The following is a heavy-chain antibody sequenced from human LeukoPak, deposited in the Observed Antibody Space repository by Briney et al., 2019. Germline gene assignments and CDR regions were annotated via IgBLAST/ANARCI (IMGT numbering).Heavy chain of an antibody. V-gene: IGHV3-11*04. CDR3: ARGPDPVVRGPRRAFDL. D-gene: IGHD3-10*01. CDR2: ISSSGVVI. Sequence: GSLRLSCGVSGFIFSDYYMNWIRQAPGKGLEWLSYISSSGVVINYADSVKGRITVSRDNTKNSLYLQLNNLRADDTAMYYCARGPDPVVRGPRRAFDLWGQGTMVTVSS. CDR1: GFIFSDYY. J-gene: IGHJ3*01.